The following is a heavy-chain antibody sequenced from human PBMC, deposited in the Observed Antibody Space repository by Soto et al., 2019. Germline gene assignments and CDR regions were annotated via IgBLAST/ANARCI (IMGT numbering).Heavy chain of an antibody. CDR3: AKARGEEGLKFLEWFGGMDV. CDR1: GFTFSSYG. V-gene: IGHV3-33*06. Sequence: PGGSLRLSCAASGFTFSSYGMHWVRQAPGKGLEWVAVIWYDGSNKYYADSVKGRFTISRDNSKNTFYLQMNGLRAEDTGVYYCAKARGEEGLKFLEWFGGMDVWGHGTTVTVSS. D-gene: IGHD3-3*01. CDR2: IWYDGSNK. J-gene: IGHJ6*02.